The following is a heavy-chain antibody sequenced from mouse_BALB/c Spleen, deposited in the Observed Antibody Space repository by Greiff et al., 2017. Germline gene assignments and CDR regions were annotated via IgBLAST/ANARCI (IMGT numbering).Heavy chain of an antibody. CDR1: GFTFSSYG. CDR3: ARRWDGAMDY. CDR2: INSNGGST. Sequence: EVQRVESGGGLVQPGGSLKLSCAASGFTFSSYGMSWVRQTPDKRLELVATINSNGGSTYYPDSVKGRFTISRDNAKNTLYLQMSSLKSEDTAMYYCARRWDGAMDYWGQGTSVTVSS. V-gene: IGHV5-6-3*01. J-gene: IGHJ4*01. D-gene: IGHD4-1*01.